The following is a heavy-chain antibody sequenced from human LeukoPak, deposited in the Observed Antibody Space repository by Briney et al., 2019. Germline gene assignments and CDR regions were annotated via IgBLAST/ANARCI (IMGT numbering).Heavy chain of an antibody. V-gene: IGHV5-51*01. CDR2: IYPGDSDT. J-gene: IGHJ4*02. D-gene: IGHD1-1*01. CDR3: ARPQFWNPYYFDY. Sequence: GESLKISCKGSGYSFTSYWIGWVRRMPGKGLGWMGIIYPGDSDTRYSPSFQGQVTISADKSISTAYLQWSSLKASDTAMYYCARPQFWNPYYFDYWGQGTLVTVSS. CDR1: GYSFTSYW.